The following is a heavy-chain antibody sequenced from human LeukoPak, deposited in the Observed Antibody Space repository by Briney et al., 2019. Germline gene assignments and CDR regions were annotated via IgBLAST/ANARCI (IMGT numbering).Heavy chain of an antibody. J-gene: IGHJ4*02. Sequence: GGSLRLSCAASGFTFDDYAMHWVRQAPGKGLEWVSGITWNSDNIEYADSVKGRFTISRDNAKNTLFLHMNSLRAEDTAVYYCNVRWGPNSDYWGQGTLVTVSS. V-gene: IGHV3-9*01. CDR3: NVRWGPNSDY. CDR1: GFTFDDYA. CDR2: ITWNSDNI. D-gene: IGHD7-27*01.